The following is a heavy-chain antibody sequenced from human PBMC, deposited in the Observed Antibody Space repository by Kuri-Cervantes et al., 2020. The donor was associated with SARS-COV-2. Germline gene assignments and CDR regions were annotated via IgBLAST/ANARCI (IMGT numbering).Heavy chain of an antibody. CDR3: ARSQVGGYYNSLDY. J-gene: IGHJ4*02. Sequence: GGSLRLSCAASGFTFSSYWMSWVRQAPGKGLEWVANIKQDGSEKYYVDSVKGRFTISRDNSKNTLYLQMNSLRAEDTAVYYCARSQVGGYYNSLDYWGQGTLVTVSS. CDR2: IKQDGSEK. V-gene: IGHV3-7*01. CDR1: GFTFSSYW. D-gene: IGHD3-10*01.